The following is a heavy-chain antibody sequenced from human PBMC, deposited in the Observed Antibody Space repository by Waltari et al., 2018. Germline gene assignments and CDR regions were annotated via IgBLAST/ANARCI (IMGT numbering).Heavy chain of an antibody. D-gene: IGHD7-27*01. CDR3: ARPNPSQGDY. CDR1: GYTFTSSW. CDR2: VDPVDSDT. J-gene: IGHJ4*02. V-gene: IGHV5-51*01. Sequence: EVQLVQSAAAVKKPGESLKISCKDSGYTFTSSWIGWVRQMPGQGLEWMGSVDPVDSDTRYSPSFQGEVTISADKSSSTAYLQWSSLKASDTAMYYCARPNPSQGDYWGQGTLVTVSS.